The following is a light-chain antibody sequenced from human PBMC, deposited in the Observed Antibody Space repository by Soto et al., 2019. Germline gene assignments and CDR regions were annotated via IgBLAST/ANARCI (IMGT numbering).Light chain of an antibody. V-gene: IGKV3-20*01. Sequence: EFVLTQSPGTLSLSPGERATLSCRASQSVSSSYLAWYQQKPGQAPRLLIYGASNRASGIPDRFSGGASGTGFTLTISILEPVVFAVYFCQQYGESPPFPFGPGPKVAIK. CDR1: QSVSSSY. CDR3: QQYGESPPFP. CDR2: GAS. J-gene: IGKJ3*01.